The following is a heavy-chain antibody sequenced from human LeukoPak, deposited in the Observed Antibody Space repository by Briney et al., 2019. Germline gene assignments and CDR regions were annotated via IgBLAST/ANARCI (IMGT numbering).Heavy chain of an antibody. CDR2: ISGSGPYT. CDR1: GFTFSSYA. D-gene: IGHD2-2*01. J-gene: IGHJ4*02. Sequence: GGSLRLSCAASGFTFSSYAMSWVRQAPGKGLEWVSGISGSGPYTFYTDSVKGRFTISRDSSKNTLYLQMNSLRAEDTALYYCAKHVYCSGISCFFDFWGQGTLVTVSS. V-gene: IGHV3-23*01. CDR3: AKHVYCSGISCFFDF.